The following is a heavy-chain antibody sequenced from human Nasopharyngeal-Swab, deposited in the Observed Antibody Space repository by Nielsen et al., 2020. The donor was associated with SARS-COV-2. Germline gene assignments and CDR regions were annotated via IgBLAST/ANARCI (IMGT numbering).Heavy chain of an antibody. CDR2: ITRSGNT. Sequence: SETLSLTCSLNGVSFSGYHWGWIRQSPGKRLEWIGDITRSGNTNYNPALKSRVIMSVATSKDEFSLKLTSVTAADTAIYFCARVNNGGGIVPASYSFSMDVWGKGTSVAVSS. CDR1: GVSFSGYH. V-gene: IGHV4-34*01. CDR3: ARVNNGGGIVPASYSFSMDV. J-gene: IGHJ6*03. D-gene: IGHD2-2*01.